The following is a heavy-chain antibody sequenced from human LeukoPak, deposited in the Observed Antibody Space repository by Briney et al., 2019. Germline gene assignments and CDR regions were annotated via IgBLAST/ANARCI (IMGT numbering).Heavy chain of an antibody. D-gene: IGHD6-13*01. CDR2: ISPSGGST. V-gene: IGHV1-46*03. Sequence: ASVKVSCKASGGTFSSYAISWVRQAPGQGLEWMGIISPSGGSTSYAQKFQGRVTMTRDTSTSTVYMELSSLRSEDTAVYYCARTYFIAAAASGGGAYYMDVWGKGTTVTVSS. CDR3: ARTYFIAAAASGGGAYYMDV. J-gene: IGHJ6*03. CDR1: GGTFSSYA.